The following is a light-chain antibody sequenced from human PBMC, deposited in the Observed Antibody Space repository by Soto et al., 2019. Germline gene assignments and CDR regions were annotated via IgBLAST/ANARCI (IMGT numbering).Light chain of an antibody. V-gene: IGKV1-5*03. CDR2: ETS. J-gene: IGKJ5*01. Sequence: QMTQSPSTLSSSFGDRVTITCRASQSISRCLAWYQQKPGKAPKLLIYETSSLEDGVPSRFTGIGSGTEFSLTITSMQTADFAVYYCQQYENWPPITFCQGTRLEIK. CDR3: QQYENWPPIT. CDR1: QSISRC.